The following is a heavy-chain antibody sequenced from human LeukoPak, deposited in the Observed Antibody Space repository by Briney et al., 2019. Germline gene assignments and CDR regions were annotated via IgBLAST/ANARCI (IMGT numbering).Heavy chain of an antibody. CDR2: ISGSGGST. V-gene: IGHV3-23*01. D-gene: IGHD3-22*01. CDR1: GFTFGSYA. CDR3: AKAAPYYDSSGYAPGFDY. J-gene: IGHJ4*02. Sequence: PGGSLRLSCAASGFTFGSYAMSWVRQAPGKGLEWVSAISGSGGSTYYADSVKGRFTISRDNSKNTLYLQMNSLRAEDTAVYYCAKAAPYYDSSGYAPGFDYWGQGTLVTVSS.